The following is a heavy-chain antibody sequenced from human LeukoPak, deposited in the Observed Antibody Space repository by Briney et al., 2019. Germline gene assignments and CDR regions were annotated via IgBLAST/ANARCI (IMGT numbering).Heavy chain of an antibody. CDR2: IIDNGDTT. CDR3: AKLGRQEIYNYYVGV. V-gene: IGHV3-23*01. CDR1: GFNFNRYA. Sequence: GGSLRLSCAASGFNFNRYAMSWVRQAPGKGLEWVSGIIDNGDTTYHANSVKGRFTISRDNSKNTLYLQMHSLRAEDTSVYYCAKLGRQEIYNYYVGVWGKGTTVAVSS. D-gene: IGHD3-16*01. J-gene: IGHJ6*03.